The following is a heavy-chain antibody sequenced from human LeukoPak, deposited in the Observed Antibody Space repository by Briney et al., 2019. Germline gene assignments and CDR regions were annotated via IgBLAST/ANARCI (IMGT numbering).Heavy chain of an antibody. D-gene: IGHD6-13*01. Sequence: KTGGSLRLSCAASGFTFSSYSMNWVRQAPGKGLEWVSSISSSSYIYYADSVKGRFTISRDNAKNSLYLQMNSLRAEDTAVYYCAREGSSSWSLYYYYYGMDVWGQGTTVTVSS. V-gene: IGHV3-21*01. J-gene: IGHJ6*02. CDR2: ISSSSYI. CDR1: GFTFSSYS. CDR3: AREGSSSWSLYYYYYGMDV.